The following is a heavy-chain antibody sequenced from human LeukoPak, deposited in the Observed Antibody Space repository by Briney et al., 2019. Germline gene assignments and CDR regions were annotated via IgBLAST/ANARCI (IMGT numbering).Heavy chain of an antibody. CDR2: ISYDGSNK. V-gene: IGHV3-30*18. CDR3: AKDPTWGGTYDYFDY. J-gene: IGHJ4*02. D-gene: IGHD1-26*01. Sequence: QTGGSLRLSCAASGFTFSSYGMHWVRQAPGKGLEWVAVISYDGSNKYYADSVKGRFTISRDNSKNTLYLQMNSLRAEDTAVYYCAKDPTWGGTYDYFDYWGQGTLVTVSS. CDR1: GFTFSSYG.